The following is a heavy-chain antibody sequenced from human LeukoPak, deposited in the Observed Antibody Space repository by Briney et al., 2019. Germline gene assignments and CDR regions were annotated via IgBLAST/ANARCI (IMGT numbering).Heavy chain of an antibody. J-gene: IGHJ3*02. CDR2: ISSSSTV. CDR1: GFTFSSYD. Sequence: GGSLRLSCAASGFTFSSYDMNWVRQAPGKGLEWVSYISSSSTVYYVDSVKGRFTISRDNAKNSLYLQVNSLRTEDTAVYYCARALDIWGQGTMVTVSS. CDR3: ARALDI. V-gene: IGHV3-48*01.